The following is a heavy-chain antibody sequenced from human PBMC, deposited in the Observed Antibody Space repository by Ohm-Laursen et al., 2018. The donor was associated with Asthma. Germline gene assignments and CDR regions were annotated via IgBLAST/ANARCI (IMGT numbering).Heavy chain of an antibody. CDR1: GFTFRSYA. CDR3: ARDVMEWYLPAFDF. D-gene: IGHD3-3*01. V-gene: IGHV3-30-3*01. CDR2: GGSYYDGGLK. Sequence: RSLRLFCAASGFTFRSYAMHWVRQAPGKGLEWVAVGGSYYDGGLKYYADSVNGRFTVSRDDSKNTLYLQMNSLRPDDTAVYYCARDVMEWYLPAFDFWGQGTLVTISS. J-gene: IGHJ4*02.